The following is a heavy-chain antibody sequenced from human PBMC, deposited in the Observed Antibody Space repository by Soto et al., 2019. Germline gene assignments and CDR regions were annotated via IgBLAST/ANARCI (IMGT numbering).Heavy chain of an antibody. Sequence: PVESMKISGCVSGFPLSTFAMTWVRKATGKWLECVSGITGSGSQIHYADSVKGRFTISKDNSKNTLYLQMDSLRADDTAVYFCAKDAVYKDGLWLMDQWGQGTQVTVSS. CDR3: AKDAVYKDGLWLMDQ. V-gene: IGHV3-23*01. CDR2: ITGSGSQI. CDR1: GFPLSTFA. J-gene: IGHJ4*02. D-gene: IGHD2-21*01.